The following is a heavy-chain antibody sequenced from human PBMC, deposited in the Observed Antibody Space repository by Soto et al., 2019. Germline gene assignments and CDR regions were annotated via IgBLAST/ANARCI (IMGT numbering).Heavy chain of an antibody. J-gene: IGHJ4*02. D-gene: IGHD3-10*01. V-gene: IGHV4-34*01. CDR1: GGSFSGYY. CDR3: ARRNTMVRGVDY. Sequence: SETLSLTCAVYGGSFSGYYWSWIRQPPGKGLEWIGEINHSGSTNYNPSLKSRVTISVDTSKNQFSLKMSSVTAADTAVYYCARRNTMVRGVDYWGQGTLVTVSS. CDR2: INHSGST.